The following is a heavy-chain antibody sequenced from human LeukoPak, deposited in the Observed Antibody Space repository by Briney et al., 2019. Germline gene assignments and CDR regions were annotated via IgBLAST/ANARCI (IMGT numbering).Heavy chain of an antibody. J-gene: IGHJ4*02. V-gene: IGHV3-33*01. CDR1: GFTFSSYG. CDR2: IRYDGSNK. CDR3: ARDSSGYSSGWYQTPDY. Sequence: GGSLRLSCAASGFTFSSYGIHWVRQAPGKGLEWVAVIRYDGSNKYYADSVKGRFTISRDNSKNTLYLQMNSLRAEDTAVYYCARDSSGYSSGWYQTPDYWGQGTLVTVSS. D-gene: IGHD6-19*01.